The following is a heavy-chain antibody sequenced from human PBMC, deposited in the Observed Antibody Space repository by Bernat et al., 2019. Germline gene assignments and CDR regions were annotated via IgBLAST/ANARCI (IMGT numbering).Heavy chain of an antibody. D-gene: IGHD4-17*01. CDR1: GFTFSSYE. V-gene: IGHV3-48*03. CDR2: ISSSGSTI. Sequence: EVQLVESGGGLVQPGGSLRLSCAASGFTFSSYEMNWVRQAPGKGLEWVSYISSSGSTIYYADSVKGRFTISRDNAKNSLYLQMNSLRAEDTAVYYCARDNGDYSSIAFDIWGQGTMVTVSS. J-gene: IGHJ3*02. CDR3: ARDNGDYSSIAFDI.